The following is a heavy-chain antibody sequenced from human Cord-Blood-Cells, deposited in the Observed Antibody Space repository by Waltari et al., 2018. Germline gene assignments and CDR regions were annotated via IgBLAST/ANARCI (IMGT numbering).Heavy chain of an antibody. CDR2: IIPILGIA. Sequence: QVQLVQSGAEVKKPGSSVKVSCKASGGTFSSYTISWVRQAPGQGLEWMGRIIPILGIANYAQKFQGRVTITADKSTSTAYMELSSLRSEDMAVYYCARDEGGYCGGDCYSRWGQGTLVTVSS. D-gene: IGHD2-21*01. J-gene: IGHJ4*02. CDR3: ARDEGGYCGGDCYSR. CDR1: GGTFSSYT. V-gene: IGHV1-69*08.